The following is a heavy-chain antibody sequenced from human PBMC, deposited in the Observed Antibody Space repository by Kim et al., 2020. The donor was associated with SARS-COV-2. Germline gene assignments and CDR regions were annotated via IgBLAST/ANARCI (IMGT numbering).Heavy chain of an antibody. CDR3: ARAGVEMDYFDY. J-gene: IGHJ4*02. Sequence: SGPTLVNPTQTLTLTCTFSGFSLSTSGMCVSWIRQPPGKALEWLALIDWDDDKYYSTSLKTRLTISKDTSKNQVVLTMTNVDPVDTATYYCARAGVEMDYFDYWGQGTLVTVSS. D-gene: IGHD2-8*01. CDR2: IDWDDDK. CDR1: GFSLSTSGMC. V-gene: IGHV2-70*01.